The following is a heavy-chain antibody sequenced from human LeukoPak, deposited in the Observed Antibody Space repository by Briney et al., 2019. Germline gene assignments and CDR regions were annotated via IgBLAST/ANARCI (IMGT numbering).Heavy chain of an antibody. Sequence: SETLSLTCSVSGGSITSSSYYWGWIRQPPEKGLEWIGSVYYTGGTYYSPSLKSRVTISVDTSKNQFSLKLSSVTAADTAVYYCARLRGYTGYDYGGRIDYWGQGTLVTVSS. V-gene: IGHV4-39*01. J-gene: IGHJ4*02. CDR2: VYYTGGT. CDR3: ARLRGYTGYDYGGRIDY. CDR1: GGSITSSSYY. D-gene: IGHD5-12*01.